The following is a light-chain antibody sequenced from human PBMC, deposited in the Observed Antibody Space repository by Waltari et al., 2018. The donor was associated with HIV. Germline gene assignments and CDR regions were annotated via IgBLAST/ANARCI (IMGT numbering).Light chain of an antibody. J-gene: IGLJ3*02. CDR1: SHDVGGYNY. V-gene: IGLV2-14*03. CDR3: ESYTSTSVWV. Sequence: QSALTQPASVSGSPGQSITISCTGSSHDVGGYNYVSWYQQHPGKAPRLMIYDVSTRPSGVSDRFSGSKSGDTASLTISGRQPEDEADYYCESYTSTSVWVFGGGTRLTVL. CDR2: DVS.